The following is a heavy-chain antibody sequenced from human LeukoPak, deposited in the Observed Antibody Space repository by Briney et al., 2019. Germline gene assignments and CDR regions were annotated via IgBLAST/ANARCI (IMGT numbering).Heavy chain of an antibody. CDR2: IYPCDSDT. V-gene: IGHV5-51*01. CDR1: GYSFTSYW. CDR3: ARRYSSSGSGGGLSYYYYMDV. D-gene: IGHD3-16*01. Sequence: GESLKISCKGSGYSFTSYWIGLGRQMPGKGLEWMGIIYPCDSDTRYSPSFQGQVTISADKSISTAYLQWSSLKASDTDMYYCARRYSSSGSGGGLSYYYYMDVWGKGTTVTVSS. J-gene: IGHJ6*03.